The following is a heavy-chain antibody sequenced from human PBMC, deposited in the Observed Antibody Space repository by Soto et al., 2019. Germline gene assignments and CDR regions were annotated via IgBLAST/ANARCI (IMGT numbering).Heavy chain of an antibody. CDR1: GGSISSGGYY. CDR2: IYYSGST. Sequence: SETLSLTCTVSGGSISSGGYYWSWIRQHPGKGLEWIGYIYYSGSTYYNPSLKSRVTISVDTSKNQFSLKLSSVTAADTAVYYCAGGDSGYDRDTIHFDYWGQGTLVTVSS. D-gene: IGHD5-12*01. V-gene: IGHV4-31*03. J-gene: IGHJ4*02. CDR3: AGGDSGYDRDTIHFDY.